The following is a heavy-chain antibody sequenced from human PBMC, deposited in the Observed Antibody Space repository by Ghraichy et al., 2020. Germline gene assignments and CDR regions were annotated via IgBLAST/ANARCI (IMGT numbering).Heavy chain of an antibody. CDR3: ASLLDYGDPHGYLDV. CDR1: GGSISSYY. CDR2: IYYSGST. J-gene: IGHJ6*03. Sequence: SQTLSLTCTVSGGSISSYYWSWIRQPPGKGLEWIGNIYYSGSTNYNPSLKSRVTISVDTSKNQFSLKLSSVTAADTAGYYCASLLDYGDPHGYLDVWGKGTTVTVSS. D-gene: IGHD4-17*01. V-gene: IGHV4-59*08.